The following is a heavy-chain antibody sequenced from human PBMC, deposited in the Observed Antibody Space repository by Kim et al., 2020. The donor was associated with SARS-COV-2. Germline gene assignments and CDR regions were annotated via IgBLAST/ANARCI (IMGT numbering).Heavy chain of an antibody. V-gene: IGHV1-18*01. D-gene: IGHD2-2*01. Sequence: QKLQGRVTMTTDTSTSTAYMELRSLRSDDTAVYYCATGRCSSTSCFYFDYWGQGTLVTVSS. CDR3: ATGRCSSTSCFYFDY. J-gene: IGHJ4*02.